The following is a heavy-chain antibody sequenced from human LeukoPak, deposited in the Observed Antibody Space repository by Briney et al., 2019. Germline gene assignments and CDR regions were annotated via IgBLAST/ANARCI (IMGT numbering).Heavy chain of an antibody. CDR1: GGSISSYY. V-gene: IGHV4-59*08. CDR3: ASLPPGYSSSWSGGAFDI. J-gene: IGHJ3*02. Sequence: SETLSLTCTVSGGSISSYYWSWIRQPPGKGLEWIGYIYYSGSTNYNPSLKSRVTISVDTSKNQFSLKLSSVTAADTAVYYCASLPPGYSSSWSGGAFDIWGQGTMVTVSS. D-gene: IGHD6-13*01. CDR2: IYYSGST.